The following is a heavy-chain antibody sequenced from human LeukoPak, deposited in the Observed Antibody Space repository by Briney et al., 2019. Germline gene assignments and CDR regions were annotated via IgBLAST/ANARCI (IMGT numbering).Heavy chain of an antibody. Sequence: ASVTVSCKVSGYTLTELSMHWVRQAPGKGLEWMGGFDPEDGETIYAQKFQGRVTMTEDTSTDTAYMELSSLRSEDTAVYYCATGEYYYDSSGYYLYYFDYWGQGTLVTVSS. CDR3: ATGEYYYDSSGYYLYYFDY. V-gene: IGHV1-24*01. D-gene: IGHD3-22*01. CDR1: GYTLTELS. CDR2: FDPEDGET. J-gene: IGHJ4*02.